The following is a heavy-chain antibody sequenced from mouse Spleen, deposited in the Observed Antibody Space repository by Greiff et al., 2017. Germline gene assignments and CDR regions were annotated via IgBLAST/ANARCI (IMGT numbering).Heavy chain of an antibody. CDR3: ARGGYGSSYDAMDY. J-gene: IGHJ4*01. D-gene: IGHD1-1*01. CDR1: GYAFTNYL. CDR2: INPGSGGT. Sequence: QVQLQQSGPELVKPGASVKISCKASGYAFTNYLIEWVKQRPGQGLEWIGVINPGSGGTNYNEKFKGKATLTADKSSSTAYMQLSSLTSEDSAVYFCARGGYGSSYDAMDYWGQGTSVTVSS. V-gene: IGHV1-54*01.